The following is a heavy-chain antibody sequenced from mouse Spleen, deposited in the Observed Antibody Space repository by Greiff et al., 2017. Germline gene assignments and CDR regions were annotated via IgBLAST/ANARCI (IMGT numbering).Heavy chain of an antibody. V-gene: IGHV5-17*02. Sequence: EVKLVESGGGLVQPGGSRKLSCAASGFTFSSFGMHWVRQAPEKGLEWVAYISSGSSTIYYADTVKGRFTISRDNPKNTLFLQMTSLRSEDTAMYYCARAHYYYGSSRYWYFDVWGAGTTVTVSS. J-gene: IGHJ1*01. CDR2: ISSGSSTI. D-gene: IGHD1-1*01. CDR3: ARAHYYYGSSRYWYFDV. CDR1: GFTFSSFG.